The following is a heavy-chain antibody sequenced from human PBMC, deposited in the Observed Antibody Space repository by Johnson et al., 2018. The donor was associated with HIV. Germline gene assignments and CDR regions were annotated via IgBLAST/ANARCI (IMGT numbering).Heavy chain of an antibody. V-gene: IGHV3-30*19. D-gene: IGHD1-26*01. Sequence: QMLLVESGGGVVQPGRSLRLSCTASGFTFSSYGIHWVRQAPGKGLEWVAVISYDGSNKYYADSVKGRFTISRDNSKNTLYLQMNSLRAEDTAVYYCARDLGGSYSGLDAFDIWGQGTMVTVSS. CDR1: GFTFSSYG. CDR2: ISYDGSNK. J-gene: IGHJ3*02. CDR3: ARDLGGSYSGLDAFDI.